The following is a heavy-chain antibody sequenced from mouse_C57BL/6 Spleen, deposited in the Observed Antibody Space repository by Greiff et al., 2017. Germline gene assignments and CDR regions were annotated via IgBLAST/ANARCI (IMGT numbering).Heavy chain of an antibody. CDR2: IWTGGGT. CDR3: ARSLFYYGNYEYYFDY. CDR1: GFSLTSYA. D-gene: IGHD2-1*01. J-gene: IGHJ2*01. V-gene: IGHV2-9-1*01. Sequence: VQLQESGPGLVAPSQSLSNTCTVSGFSLTSYAISWVRQPPGKGLEWLGVIWTGGGTNYNSALNSSLSISKDNSKSQVFLKMNSLQTDDTARYYCARSLFYYGNYEYYFDYWGQGTTLTVSS.